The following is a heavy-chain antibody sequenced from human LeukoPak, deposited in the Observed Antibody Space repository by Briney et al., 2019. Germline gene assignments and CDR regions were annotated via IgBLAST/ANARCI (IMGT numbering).Heavy chain of an antibody. Sequence: GGSLRLSCAASGFTFSTYWMNWVRQAPGKGLVWVSRINNDGSSTSYADSVKGRFTISRDNAKNTLYLQMNSLRAEDTAVYYCARETTVNAFDIWGQGTMVTVSS. D-gene: IGHD4-17*01. J-gene: IGHJ3*02. CDR3: ARETTVNAFDI. CDR2: INNDGSST. V-gene: IGHV3-74*01. CDR1: GFTFSTYW.